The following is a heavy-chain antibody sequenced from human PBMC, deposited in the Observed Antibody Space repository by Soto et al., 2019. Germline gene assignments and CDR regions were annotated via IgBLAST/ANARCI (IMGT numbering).Heavy chain of an antibody. CDR1: GFPFSAYY. Sequence: PGGPLRLSCAASGFPFSAYYMPWIRQAPGKGLGWVSYISSSGGLIYYADSVKGRFTISKDTSKNQVVLTMTNMDPVDTATYYCARSTPQLNYYYGMDVWGQGTTVTVSS. V-gene: IGHV3-11*01. CDR2: ISSSGGLI. CDR3: ARSTPQLNYYYGMDV. J-gene: IGHJ6*02. D-gene: IGHD5-18*01.